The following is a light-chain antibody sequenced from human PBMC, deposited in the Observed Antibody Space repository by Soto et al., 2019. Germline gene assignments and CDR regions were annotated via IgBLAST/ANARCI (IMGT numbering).Light chain of an antibody. CDR2: GAS. CDR1: QSFSSSY. V-gene: IGKV3-20*01. J-gene: IGKJ2*01. CDR3: QQYSNSPPYT. Sequence: EIVLTQSPGTLSLSPGERATLSCRASQSFSSSYLAWYQQKPGQAPRLLMYGASNRAAGTPDRFSGSGSGTDFTLTISRLETEDLAVYYCQQYSNSPPYTFGQGTKLEIK.